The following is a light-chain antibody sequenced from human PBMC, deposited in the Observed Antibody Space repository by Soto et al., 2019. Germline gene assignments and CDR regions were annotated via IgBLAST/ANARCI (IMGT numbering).Light chain of an antibody. CDR1: QSISSW. V-gene: IGKV1-5*01. CDR2: DAS. Sequence: DIQMTQSPSTLSASVGDRVTITCRASQSISSWLAWYQQKPGKAPKLLIYDASSLESGVPSRFSGSGSGTECTLTISSLQPDDFATHYCQQSYSYLYTGGQGTKLEIK. J-gene: IGKJ2*01. CDR3: QQSYSYLYT.